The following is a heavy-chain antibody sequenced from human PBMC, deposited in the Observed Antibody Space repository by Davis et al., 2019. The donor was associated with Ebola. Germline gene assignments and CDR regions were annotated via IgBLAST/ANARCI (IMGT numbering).Heavy chain of an antibody. CDR3: AKGSLYGSRSITAGVDV. Sequence: GESLKISCAASGFTFTSYSMTWVRQAPGKGLEWVSGISGSGSTYYADSVKGQFTFSRDNSKNTLYLQMNSLRAEDTAVYYCAKGSLYGSRSITAGVDVWGQGTTVTVSS. J-gene: IGHJ6*02. D-gene: IGHD4-17*01. V-gene: IGHV3-23*01. CDR1: GFTFTSYS. CDR2: ISGSGST.